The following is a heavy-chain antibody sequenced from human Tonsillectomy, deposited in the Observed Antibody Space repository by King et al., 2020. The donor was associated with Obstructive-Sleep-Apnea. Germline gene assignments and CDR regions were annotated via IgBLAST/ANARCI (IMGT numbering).Heavy chain of an antibody. CDR3: ARSGGYYYDTSGWDYFDF. Sequence: QLVQSGAEVKKTGSSVKVSCKASGYTFTYRYVHWVRQAPGQALEWMGWITPFNGNTQYAQIFQDRVTITRDTSMSTAYMELSSLRSEDTAIYYCARSGGYYYDTSGWDYFDFWGQGTLVTVSS. CDR2: ITPFNGNT. CDR1: GYTFTYRY. J-gene: IGHJ4*02. D-gene: IGHD3-22*01. V-gene: IGHV1-45*02.